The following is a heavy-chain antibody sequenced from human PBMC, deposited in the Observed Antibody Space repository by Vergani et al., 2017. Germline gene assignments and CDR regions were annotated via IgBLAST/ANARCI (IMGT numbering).Heavy chain of an antibody. Sequence: QVQLQESGPGLVKPSQTLSLTCTVSGGSISSGSYYWSWIRQPAGKGLEWIGRIYTSGSTNYNPSLKSRVTMSVDTSKNQFSLKLSSVTAADTAVYYCARGDSGYDHYYYYYYMDVWGKGP. V-gene: IGHV4-61*02. D-gene: IGHD5-12*01. CDR1: GGSISSGSYY. CDR3: ARGDSGYDHYYYYYYMDV. CDR2: IYTSGST. J-gene: IGHJ6*03.